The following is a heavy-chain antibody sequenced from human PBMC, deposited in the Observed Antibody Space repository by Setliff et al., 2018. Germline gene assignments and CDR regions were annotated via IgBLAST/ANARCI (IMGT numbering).Heavy chain of an antibody. CDR1: GYTFSNYG. Sequence: ASVKVSCKASGYTFSNYGITWVRQAPGQGLEWMGWISGYNGNTKYAQKLQGRVTMTTDTSPSTAYLELRSLTSDDTAVYYCSRLVRYCTTTSCQGASGAELWGQGTLVTVSS. CDR3: SRLVRYCTTTSCQGASGAEL. V-gene: IGHV1-18*01. CDR2: ISGYNGNT. J-gene: IGHJ4*02. D-gene: IGHD2-2*01.